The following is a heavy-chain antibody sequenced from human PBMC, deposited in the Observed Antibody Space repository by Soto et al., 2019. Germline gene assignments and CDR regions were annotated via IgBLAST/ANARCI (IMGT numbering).Heavy chain of an antibody. CDR1: GFTFSSYG. J-gene: IGHJ4*02. Sequence: QVQLVESGGGVVQPGRSLRLSCAASGFTFSSYGMHWVRQAPGKGLEWVAGIWYDGSNKYYADSVKGRFTISRDNSKNTLYLQMNSLRAEDTAVYYCARDGGYYYDSSGYFMSDPFGYWGQGTLVTVSS. V-gene: IGHV3-33*01. CDR3: ARDGGYYYDSSGYFMSDPFGY. CDR2: IWYDGSNK. D-gene: IGHD3-22*01.